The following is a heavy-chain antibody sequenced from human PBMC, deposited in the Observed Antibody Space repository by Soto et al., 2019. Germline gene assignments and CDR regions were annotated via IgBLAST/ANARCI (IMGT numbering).Heavy chain of an antibody. J-gene: IGHJ4*02. D-gene: IGHD2-2*02. CDR1: SGSISSSY. CDR2: IYSSGNT. Sequence: SETLSLTCTVSSGSISSSYWSWIRQPPGKGLEWIGYIYSSGNTNYNPSLQSRVTISVDTSKNQFSLKLSSVTAADTAVYYCARLACSTTRCFTYFDYWGQGALVTVSS. CDR3: ARLACSTTRCFTYFDY. V-gene: IGHV4-59*08.